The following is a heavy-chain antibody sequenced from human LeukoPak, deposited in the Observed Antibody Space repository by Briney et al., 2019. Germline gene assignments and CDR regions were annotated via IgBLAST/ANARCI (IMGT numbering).Heavy chain of an antibody. J-gene: IGHJ4*02. Sequence: SETLSLTCTVSGGSISSYNWNWVRQPPGKGLEWIGYISYSGSSNYNPSLKSRVTISVDTSKNQFSLKLSSVTAADTAVYYCARGDIAFDYWGQGTLVTVSS. CDR1: GGSISSYN. CDR3: ARGDIAFDY. D-gene: IGHD2-15*01. CDR2: ISYSGSS. V-gene: IGHV4-59*01.